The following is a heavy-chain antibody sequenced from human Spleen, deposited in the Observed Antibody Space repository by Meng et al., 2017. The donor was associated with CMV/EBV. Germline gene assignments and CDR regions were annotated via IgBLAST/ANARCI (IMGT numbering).Heavy chain of an antibody. Sequence: GGSLRLSCEASGFTFSSYWMSWVRQVPGKGLEWVANIEQDASEKYYVESVKGRFTISRDNGKNSLQLQMNSLRAEDTAVYYCASRLGSPAMADGYWGQGTLVTVSS. CDR1: GFTFSSYW. V-gene: IGHV3-7*01. CDR2: IEQDASEK. D-gene: IGHD5-18*01. J-gene: IGHJ4*02. CDR3: ASRLGSPAMADGY.